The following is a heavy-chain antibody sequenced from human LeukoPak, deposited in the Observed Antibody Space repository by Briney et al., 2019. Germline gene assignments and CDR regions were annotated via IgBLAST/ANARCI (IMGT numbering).Heavy chain of an antibody. CDR2: IYYSGGT. V-gene: IGHV4-59*01. CDR3: ARARPGNDGGNFDY. D-gene: IGHD1-1*01. CDR1: GGSIRSYY. J-gene: IGHJ4*01. Sequence: MPSETLSLTCTVSGGSIRSYYWSWSRQPPGKGLEWIGFIYYSGGTYYNPSLKSRVTISVDTSKNQFSLKLSSVTAADTAVYYCARARPGNDGGNFDYWGQEPWSPSPQ.